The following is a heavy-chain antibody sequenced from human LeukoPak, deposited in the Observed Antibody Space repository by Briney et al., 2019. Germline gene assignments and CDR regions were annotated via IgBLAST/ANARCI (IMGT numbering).Heavy chain of an antibody. Sequence: ASVKVSCKASGGTFGSYAISWVRQAPGQGLEWMGWISAYNGNTNYAQKLQGRVTMTTDTSTSTAYMELRSLRSDDTAVYYCAREVLVGYYGSGSPKDYWGQGTLVTVSS. CDR2: ISAYNGNT. CDR3: AREVLVGYYGSGSPKDY. D-gene: IGHD3-10*01. V-gene: IGHV1-18*01. CDR1: GGTFGSYA. J-gene: IGHJ4*02.